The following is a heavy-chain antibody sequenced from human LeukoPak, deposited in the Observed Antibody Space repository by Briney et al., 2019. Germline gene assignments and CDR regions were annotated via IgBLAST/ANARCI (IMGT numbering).Heavy chain of an antibody. D-gene: IGHD2-15*01. CDR3: ARAEGDIVVVVAATPKKDYYYYGMDV. CDR2: INPNSGGT. Sequence: ASVKVSCKASGYTFTSYDINWVRQATGQGLEWMGWINPNSGGTNYAQKFQGRVTMTRDTSISTAYMELSRLRSDDTAVYYCARAEGDIVVVVAATPKKDYYYYGMDVWGQGTTVTVSS. V-gene: IGHV1-2*02. CDR1: GYTFTSYD. J-gene: IGHJ6*02.